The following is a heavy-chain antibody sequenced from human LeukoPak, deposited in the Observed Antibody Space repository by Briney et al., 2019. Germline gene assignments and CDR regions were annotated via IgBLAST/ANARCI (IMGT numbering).Heavy chain of an antibody. Sequence: SVKVSCEASGYTFTGCYMHWVRQAPGQWLEWMGGIIPIFGTANYAQKFQGRVTITADESTSTAYMELSSLRSEDTAVYYCARGLRVLMVYATDDAFDIWGQGTMVTVSS. V-gene: IGHV1-69*13. J-gene: IGHJ3*02. CDR3: ARGLRVLMVYATDDAFDI. D-gene: IGHD2-8*01. CDR2: IIPIFGTA. CDR1: GYTFTGCY.